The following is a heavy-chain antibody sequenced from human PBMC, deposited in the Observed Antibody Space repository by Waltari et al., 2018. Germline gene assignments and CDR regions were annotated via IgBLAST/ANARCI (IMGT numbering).Heavy chain of an antibody. CDR3: ARDYYDSSGFGDAFDI. D-gene: IGHD3-22*01. J-gene: IGHJ3*02. V-gene: IGHV1-69*04. CDR2: IIPILGIA. CDR1: GGTFSSYA. Sequence: QVQLVQSGAEVKKPGSSVKVSCKASGGTFSSYAISWVRQAPGQGLEWMGRIIPILGIANYAQKFQGRVTITADESTSTAYMELSSLRSEDTAVYYCARDYYDSSGFGDAFDIWGQGTMVTVSS.